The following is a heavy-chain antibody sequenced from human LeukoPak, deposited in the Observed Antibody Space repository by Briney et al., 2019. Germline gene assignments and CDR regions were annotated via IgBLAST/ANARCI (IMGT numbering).Heavy chain of an antibody. V-gene: IGHV5-51*01. CDR1: GINYW. J-gene: IGHJ4*02. Sequence: GESVKISFKASGINYWIAWVRQRPAKGLVWLGIIFFGDSDTRYSPSVQGRLTISVDKSISTAYLQLSSLKASDTAIYFCGRHSYGLDYWGQGTLVTVSS. CDR2: IFFGDSDT. D-gene: IGHD3-10*01. CDR3: GRHSYGLDY.